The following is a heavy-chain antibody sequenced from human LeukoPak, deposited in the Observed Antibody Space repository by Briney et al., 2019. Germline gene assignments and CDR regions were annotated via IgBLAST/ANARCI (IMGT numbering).Heavy chain of an antibody. J-gene: IGHJ1*01. CDR3: VDPDR. CDR1: GYTFTGYY. CDR2: MNPNSGNS. V-gene: IGHV1-8*02. D-gene: IGHD3-22*01. Sequence: ASVKVSCKASGYTFTGYYMHWVRQAPGQGLEWMGWMNPNSGNSGFAQKFQGRVIMTRNTSIATAYMEVTNLRFDDTAVYYCVDPDRWGQGTLVTVSS.